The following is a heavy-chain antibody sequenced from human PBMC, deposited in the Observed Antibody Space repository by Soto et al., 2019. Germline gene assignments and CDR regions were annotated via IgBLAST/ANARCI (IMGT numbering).Heavy chain of an antibody. D-gene: IGHD6-19*01. J-gene: IGHJ4*02. CDR1: GFTFSSYA. Sequence: EVQLLESGGGLVQPGRSLRLSCAASGFTFSSYAMNWVRQAPGKGLEWVSAMSGTGGSTYYADSVKGRFTISRVNSKHTLYLPMNSLRVEDTAVFYCAKAGFSSGRSPSDFDYWGQGTLVTVSS. CDR3: AKAGFSSGRSPSDFDY. V-gene: IGHV3-23*01. CDR2: MSGTGGST.